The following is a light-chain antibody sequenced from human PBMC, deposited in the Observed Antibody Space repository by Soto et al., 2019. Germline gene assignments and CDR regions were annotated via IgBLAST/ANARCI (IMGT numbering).Light chain of an antibody. Sequence: QSVLTQPASVSGSPGQSITISCTGTGSDVGGYNYVSWYQQYPGKAPKLMIYDVSHRPSGVSNRLSGSKSGNTASLTISGLQPEDEADYYCSSYTSSDAYFFGTGTKVTVL. CDR2: DVS. CDR1: GSDVGGYNY. V-gene: IGLV2-14*03. CDR3: SSYTSSDAYF. J-gene: IGLJ1*01.